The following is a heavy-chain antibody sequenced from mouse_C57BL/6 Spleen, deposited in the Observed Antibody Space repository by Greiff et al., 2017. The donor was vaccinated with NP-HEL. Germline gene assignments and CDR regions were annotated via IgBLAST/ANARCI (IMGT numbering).Heavy chain of an antibody. J-gene: IGHJ2*01. CDR3: ARGLTGTDFDY. CDR2: INYDGSST. Sequence: DVRLVESEGGLVQPGSSMKLSCTASGFTFSDYYMAWVRQVPEKGLEWVANINYDGSSTYYLDSLKSRFIISRDNAKNILYLQMSSLKSEDTATYYCARGLTGTDFDYWGQGTTLTVSS. D-gene: IGHD4-1*01. V-gene: IGHV5-16*01. CDR1: GFTFSDYY.